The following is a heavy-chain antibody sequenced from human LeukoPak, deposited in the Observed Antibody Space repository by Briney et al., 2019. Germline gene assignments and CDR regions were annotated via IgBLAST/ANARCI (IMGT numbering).Heavy chain of an antibody. V-gene: IGHV3-7*01. Sequence: SGGSLRLSCAASEFTFSTYWMTWVRQAPGKGLEWVADIKQDGSEKYYVDSVKGRFTISRQNAKKSLFLQMNSLRAEDTAVYYCASTAGGDYGDYSYYYYYYYMDVWGKGTTVTVSS. CDR2: IKQDGSEK. D-gene: IGHD4-17*01. J-gene: IGHJ6*03. CDR1: EFTFSTYW. CDR3: ASTAGGDYGDYSYYYYYYYMDV.